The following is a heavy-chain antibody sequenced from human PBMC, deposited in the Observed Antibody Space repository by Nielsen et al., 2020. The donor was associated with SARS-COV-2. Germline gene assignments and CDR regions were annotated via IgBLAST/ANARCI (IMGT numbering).Heavy chain of an antibody. J-gene: IGHJ6*03. D-gene: IGHD2-21*01. Sequence: SETLSLTCAVSGDSVSNKDYWTWVRQSPGQGLEWIGEVSRTEMTNYNLSLKGRVNLSMDKSKNQVSLSLTSVSAADTAVYFCATGDLVVVPSPLLGLGPFFYYFYLDVWGKGTTVIVSS. CDR2: VSRTEMT. CDR1: GDSVSNKDY. CDR3: ATGDLVVVPSPLLGLGPFFYYFYLDV. V-gene: IGHV4-4*02.